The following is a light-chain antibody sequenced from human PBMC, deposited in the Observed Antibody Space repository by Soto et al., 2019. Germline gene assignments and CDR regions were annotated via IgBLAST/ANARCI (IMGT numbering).Light chain of an antibody. V-gene: IGKV1D-12*01. CDR2: GAT. CDR3: QQTNSLPIS. Sequence: VTITCRASQGIGTWLAWYQQKPGQAPNLLIYGATNLQDGVPSRFSGSGLGTHFTLTIFSLQPEDSASYYCQQTNSLPISFGQRTRLEIK. J-gene: IGKJ5*01. CDR1: QGIGTW.